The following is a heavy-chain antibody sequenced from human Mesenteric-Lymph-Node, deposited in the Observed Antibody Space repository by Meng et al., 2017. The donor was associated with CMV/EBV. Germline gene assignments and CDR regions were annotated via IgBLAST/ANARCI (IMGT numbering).Heavy chain of an antibody. J-gene: IGHJ6*02. CDR3: ARVPVFGVVITYYYYGMDV. Sequence: GESLKISWAASGFIFSSSEMNWVRQAPGKGLEWVSYISSSGSTIYYADSVKGRFTISRDNAKNSLYLQMNSLRAEDTAVYYCARVPVFGVVITYYYYGMDVWGQGTTVTVSS. V-gene: IGHV3-48*03. D-gene: IGHD3-3*01. CDR1: GFIFSSSE. CDR2: ISSSGSTI.